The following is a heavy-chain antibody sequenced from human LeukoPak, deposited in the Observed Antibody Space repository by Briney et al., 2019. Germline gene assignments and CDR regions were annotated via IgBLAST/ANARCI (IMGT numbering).Heavy chain of an antibody. V-gene: IGHV3-23*01. Sequence: GGSLRLSCAASGFIFSNYAMNWVRQAPGKGLEWVGVISGNGGSAYYADSVKGRFTISRDNSKNTLYLQMNSLRAEDTAVYYCAKVRPGNFLGDFDYWGQGTLVTVSS. CDR2: ISGNGGSA. CDR3: AKVRPGNFLGDFDY. D-gene: IGHD4-23*01. J-gene: IGHJ4*02. CDR1: GFIFSNYA.